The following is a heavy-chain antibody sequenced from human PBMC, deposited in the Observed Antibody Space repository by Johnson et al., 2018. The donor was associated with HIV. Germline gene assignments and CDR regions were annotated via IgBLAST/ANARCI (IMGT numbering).Heavy chain of an antibody. J-gene: IGHJ3*02. CDR3: TTEGDAFDI. CDR2: ISYDGTYE. CDR1: GFTFSSYW. Sequence: QVQLVESGGDVARPGGSLRLSCAASGFTFSSYWMSWVRQAPGKGLEWVAVISYDGTYEFYADSVKGRFTISRDNAKNSVYLQMNSLRAEDTAVYFCTTEGDAFDIWGQGTKVTVSS. V-gene: IGHV3-30*03.